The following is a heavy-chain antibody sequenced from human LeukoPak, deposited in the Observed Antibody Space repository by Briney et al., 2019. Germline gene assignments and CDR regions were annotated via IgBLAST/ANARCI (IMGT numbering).Heavy chain of an antibody. CDR1: GFTFSNHW. CDR2: IKQDGSKE. CDR3: AKHSSGWLVAFDI. Sequence: GGSLRLSCVGSGFTFSNHWMSWVRRAPGKGLEWVANIKQDGSKEYYVDSVKGRFTISRDNSKNTLYLQMNSLRAEDTAVYYCAKHSSGWLVAFDIWGQGTMVTVSS. V-gene: IGHV3-7*03. J-gene: IGHJ3*02. D-gene: IGHD6-19*01.